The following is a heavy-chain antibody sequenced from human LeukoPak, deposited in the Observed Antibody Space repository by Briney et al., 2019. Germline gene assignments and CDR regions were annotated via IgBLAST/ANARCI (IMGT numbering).Heavy chain of an antibody. CDR1: GYTLTELS. Sequence: ASVKVSCKVSGYTLTELSMHWVRQAPGKGLEWMGGFDPEDGETIYAQKFQGRVTMTEDTSTDTAYMELSSLRSEDTAVYYCATWDIVVVPAANLEYFQHWGQGTLVTVSS. D-gene: IGHD2-2*01. J-gene: IGHJ1*01. CDR2: FDPEDGET. V-gene: IGHV1-24*01. CDR3: ATWDIVVVPAANLEYFQH.